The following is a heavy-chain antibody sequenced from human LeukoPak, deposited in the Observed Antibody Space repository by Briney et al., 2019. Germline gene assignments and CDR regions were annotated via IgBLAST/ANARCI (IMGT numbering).Heavy chain of an antibody. CDR2: IYYGGST. CDR1: GGSISSSSYY. D-gene: IGHD6-19*01. CDR3: ARWSWSSGWYDPRTNY. J-gene: IGHJ4*02. Sequence: PSETLSLTCTVSGGSISSSSYYWGWIRQPPGKGLEWIGSIYYGGSTYYNPSLKSRVTISVDTSKNQFSLKLSSVTAADTAVYYCARWSWSSGWYDPRTNYWGQGTLVTVSS. V-gene: IGHV4-39*01.